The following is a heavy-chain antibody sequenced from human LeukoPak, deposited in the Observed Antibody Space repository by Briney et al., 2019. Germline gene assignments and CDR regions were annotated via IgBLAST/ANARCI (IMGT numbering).Heavy chain of an antibody. J-gene: IGHJ2*01. Sequence: PSETLSLTCSVSGGSMFSYYWNWIRQPPGKGLEWIGYIYSSGITNYNPSLRSRGTISVATSRNQFSLRLTSVTDEDTAIYYCARRAYYDSSGFHPTSGYFDLWGRGTLVTVSS. D-gene: IGHD3-16*01. V-gene: IGHV4-4*08. CDR3: ARRAYYDSSGFHPTSGYFDL. CDR2: IYSSGIT. CDR1: GGSMFSYY.